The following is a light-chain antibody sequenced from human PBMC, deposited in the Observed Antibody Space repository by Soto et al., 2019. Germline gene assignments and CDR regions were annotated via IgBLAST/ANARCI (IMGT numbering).Light chain of an antibody. CDR2: GAS. CDR3: QQYNNWPIT. V-gene: IGKV3-15*01. Sequence: EIVMTQSPATLSVSPGERATLSCRASQTVLSNLAWYQQKPGQAPRLLIYGASTRATGIPARFSGSGSGTEITLTISSLQSEDFAVYYCQQYNNWPITFGQGTRLEIK. CDR1: QTVLSN. J-gene: IGKJ5*01.